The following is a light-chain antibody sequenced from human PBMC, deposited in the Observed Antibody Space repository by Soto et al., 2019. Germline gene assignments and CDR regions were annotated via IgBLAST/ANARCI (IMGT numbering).Light chain of an antibody. CDR1: SSDVGNYNL. CDR3: CSYAGPTTFVV. Sequence: QAVLTQPASVSGSPGQSITISCTGTSSDVGNYNLVSWYQQYPGKAPKLMIFGVSERPSGVSNRFSGSKSGNTASLTISGRQAEDEADYYCCSYAGPTTFVVFGGGTKLTVL. J-gene: IGLJ2*01. CDR2: GVS. V-gene: IGLV2-23*02.